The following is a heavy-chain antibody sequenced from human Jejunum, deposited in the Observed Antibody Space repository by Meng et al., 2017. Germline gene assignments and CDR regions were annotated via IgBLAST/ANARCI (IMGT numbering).Heavy chain of an antibody. V-gene: IGHV1-2*02. CDR3: ARAAVGWYNWFDP. Sequence: VQWVQLGAELKKPGAEVKVSCKASGYTFIGYYMHWVRQSPGQGLESMGWINPDGGDTNYAQKFQGRVTVTRDTSINTVYMELRRLTSDDTAVYYCARAAVGWYNWFDPWGQGTLVTVSS. CDR2: INPDGGDT. D-gene: IGHD6-19*01. J-gene: IGHJ5*02. CDR1: GYTFIGYY.